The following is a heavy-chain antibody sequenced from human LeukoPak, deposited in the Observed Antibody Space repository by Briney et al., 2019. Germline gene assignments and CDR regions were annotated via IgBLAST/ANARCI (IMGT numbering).Heavy chain of an antibody. Sequence: SQTLSLTCTVSGGSISSYYWSWIRQPPGKGLEWIGYIYYSGSTNYKSSLKSRVTISVDTSKNQFSLKLSSVTAADTAVYYCARAGSSGWYQFDYWGQGTLVTVSS. CDR2: IYYSGST. CDR1: GGSISSYY. CDR3: ARAGSSGWYQFDY. J-gene: IGHJ4*02. D-gene: IGHD6-19*01. V-gene: IGHV4-59*08.